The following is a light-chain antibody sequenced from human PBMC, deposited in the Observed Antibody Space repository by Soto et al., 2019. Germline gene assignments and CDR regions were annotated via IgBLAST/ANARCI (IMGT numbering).Light chain of an antibody. CDR1: SSDVGSYNL. J-gene: IGLJ2*01. Sequence: QSALTQPASVSGSPGQSITISCTGTSSDVGSYNLVSWYQQHPGKAPKLMIYEGSKRPSGVSNLFSGSKSGNTASLTISGLHAEDEDDYYCCSYAGSSTYVVFGGGTQLTVL. CDR3: CSYAGSSTYVV. V-gene: IGLV2-23*01. CDR2: EGS.